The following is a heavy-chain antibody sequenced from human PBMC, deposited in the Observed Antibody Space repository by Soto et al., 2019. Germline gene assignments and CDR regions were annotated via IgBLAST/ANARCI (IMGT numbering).Heavy chain of an antibody. CDR1: GGSISSDY. CDR3: ARVLTGSSPFDY. Sequence: PSETLSLTCTVSGGSISSDYWSWIRQPPGKGLEWIGYISYSGSTNYNPSLKSLVTISVDTSKNEFSLKLSSVTAADTAVYYCARVLTGSSPFDYWGQGTLVTVSS. J-gene: IGHJ4*02. D-gene: IGHD1-26*01. CDR2: ISYSGST. V-gene: IGHV4-59*01.